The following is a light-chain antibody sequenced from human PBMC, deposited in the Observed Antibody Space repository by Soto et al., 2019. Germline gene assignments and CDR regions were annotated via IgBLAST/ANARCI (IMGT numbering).Light chain of an antibody. CDR2: GDN. Sequence: NFILTQPHSVSESPVKTVTISCTGSSGSVSSNFVHWYQRRPGSAPTIVIYGDNQRPSGVPDRFSGYIDSSSNSASLNISGLKTEDEADYLCESYDRSXLYVVGTGTKVXV. J-gene: IGLJ1*01. CDR3: ESYDRSXLYV. CDR1: SGSVSSNF. V-gene: IGLV6-57*02.